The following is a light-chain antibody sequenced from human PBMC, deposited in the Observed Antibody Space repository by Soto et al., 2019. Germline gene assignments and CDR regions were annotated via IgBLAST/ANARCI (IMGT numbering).Light chain of an antibody. CDR2: EVT. CDR1: SSDVGRYNF. CDR3: CSYTGNDAYV. J-gene: IGLJ1*01. Sequence: QSVLTQPASVSGSPGQSITISCTGTSSDVGRYNFVSWYQQHPGKVPKLMIYEVTKRPSGVSNRFSGSKSGNTASLTISGLQAEDEADYYCCSYTGNDAYVFGPGTKLTVL. V-gene: IGLV2-23*02.